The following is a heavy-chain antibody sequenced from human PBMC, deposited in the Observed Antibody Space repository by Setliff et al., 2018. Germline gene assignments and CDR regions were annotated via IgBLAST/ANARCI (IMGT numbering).Heavy chain of an antibody. J-gene: IGHJ4*02. V-gene: IGHV4-38-2*01. CDR1: GYPISSGYY. CDR2: IYHSGST. Sequence: PSETLSLTCAVSGYPISSGYYWGWIRQPPGKGLEWIGSIYHSGSTYYNPSLKSRVTISVDTSKNQFSLKLSSVTAADTAVYYCARSRYYYDSSGYPFDYWGQGTLVTVSS. D-gene: IGHD3-22*01. CDR3: ARSRYYYDSSGYPFDY.